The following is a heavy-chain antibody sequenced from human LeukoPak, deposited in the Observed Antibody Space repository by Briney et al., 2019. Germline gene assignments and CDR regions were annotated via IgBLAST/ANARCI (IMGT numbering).Heavy chain of an antibody. CDR3: WYYYDSSGYYLERYFDY. Sequence: GGSLRLSCAASGFTFSSYSMNWVRQAPGKGLEGVSYTSSSSSTIYYADSVKGRFTISRDNAKNSLYLQMNSLRAEDTAVYYCWYYYDSSGYYLERYFDYWGQGTLVTVSS. V-gene: IGHV3-48*01. J-gene: IGHJ4*02. CDR1: GFTFSSYS. CDR2: TSSSSSTI. D-gene: IGHD3-22*01.